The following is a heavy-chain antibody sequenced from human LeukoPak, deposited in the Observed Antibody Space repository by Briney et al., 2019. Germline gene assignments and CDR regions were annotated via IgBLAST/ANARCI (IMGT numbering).Heavy chain of an antibody. CDR2: ISAYNGNT. Sequence: ASVKVSCKASGYTFTSYDINWVRRAPGQGLEWMGWISAYNGNTDYAQKLQGRVTMTTDTSTSTAYMELRSLRSDDTAVYYCAREERGGVRWLQADGDYYYGMDVWGQGTTVTVSS. D-gene: IGHD5-24*01. J-gene: IGHJ6*02. V-gene: IGHV1-18*01. CDR3: AREERGGVRWLQADGDYYYGMDV. CDR1: GYTFTSYD.